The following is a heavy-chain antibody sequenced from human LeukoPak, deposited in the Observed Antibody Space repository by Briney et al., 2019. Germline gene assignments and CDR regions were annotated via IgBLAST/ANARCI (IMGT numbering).Heavy chain of an antibody. Sequence: NPSETLSLTCAVYGGSFTGYYWSWIRQPPEKGLEWLGEINDGGSTNYNPSLKSRVAISVDTSKNQFSLRLSSVTAADTAVYYCARSLISSWFSVGVWGKGSTVTVSS. CDR2: INDGGST. CDR1: GGSFTGYY. D-gene: IGHD6-13*01. CDR3: ARSLISSWFSVGV. J-gene: IGHJ6*01. V-gene: IGHV4-34*01.